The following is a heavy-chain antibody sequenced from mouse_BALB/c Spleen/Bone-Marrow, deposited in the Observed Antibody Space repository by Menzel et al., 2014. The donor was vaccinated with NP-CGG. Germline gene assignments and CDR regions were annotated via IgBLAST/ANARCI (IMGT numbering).Heavy chain of an antibody. D-gene: IGHD2-1*01. J-gene: IGHJ1*01. Sequence: EVQLVESGPSIVKPSQTLSLTCSVTGDSITSGYWNWIRKFPGSKLEYMGHISYSGSTYYNPSLKSRISITRDTSKNQFYLQLDSVTTEDTATYYCARRDYGKHFDVWGAGTTVTVSS. V-gene: IGHV3-8*02. CDR3: ARRDYGKHFDV. CDR1: GDSITSGY. CDR2: ISYSGST.